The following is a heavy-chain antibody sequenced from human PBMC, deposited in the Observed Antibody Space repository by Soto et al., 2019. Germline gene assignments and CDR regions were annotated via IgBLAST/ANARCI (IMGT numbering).Heavy chain of an antibody. CDR3: GRDLLATASARWYFYYGLDV. D-gene: IGHD3-3*02. CDR2: IFNSGTI. Sequence: QVELQESGPGLVKPSETLSLACSVFGASVNSYYWSWIRQSPGRGLEWIGHIFNSGTIHYNPSLKSRVTMSVDSYKNQVSLKMNSVTAADTAIYYCGRDLLATASARWYFYYGLDVWGQGTAVTVSS. V-gene: IGHV4-59*02. CDR1: GASVNSYY. J-gene: IGHJ6*02.